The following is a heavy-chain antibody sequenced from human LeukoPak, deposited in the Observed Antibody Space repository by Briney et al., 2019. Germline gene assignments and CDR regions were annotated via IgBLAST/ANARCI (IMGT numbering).Heavy chain of an antibody. D-gene: IGHD3-22*01. CDR2: ISSSSSTI. J-gene: IGHJ6*02. V-gene: IGHV3-48*01. CDR1: GFTFSSYS. CDR3: ARDPPPNYYDSSGYYYSYYYYGMDV. Sequence: PGGSLRLSCAASGFTFSSYSMNWVRQAPGKGLEWVSYISSSSSTIYYADSVKGRFTISGDNAKNSLYLQMNSLRAEDTAVYYCARDPPPNYYDSSGYYYSYYYYGMDVWGQGTTVTVSS.